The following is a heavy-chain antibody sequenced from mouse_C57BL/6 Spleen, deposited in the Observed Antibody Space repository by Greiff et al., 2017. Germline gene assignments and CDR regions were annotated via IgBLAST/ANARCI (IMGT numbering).Heavy chain of an antibody. J-gene: IGHJ2*01. Sequence: QVQLKESGAELVRPGTSVKVSCKASGYAFTNYLIEWVKQRPGQGLEWIGVINPGSGGTNYNEQFKGKATLTADKSSSTAYMQLSSLASEDSAVYCCARGGDYFDYWGQGTTLTVSS. CDR2: INPGSGGT. CDR3: ARGGDYFDY. V-gene: IGHV1-54*01. CDR1: GYAFTNYL.